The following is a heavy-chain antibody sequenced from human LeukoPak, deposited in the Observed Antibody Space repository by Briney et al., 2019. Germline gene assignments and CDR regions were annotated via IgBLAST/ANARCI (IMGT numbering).Heavy chain of an antibody. D-gene: IGHD1-26*01. CDR3: ARARLGGLFDY. CDR2: IYYSGST. V-gene: IGHV4-30-4*08. CDR1: GGSISSGDYY. J-gene: IGHJ4*02. Sequence: SETLSLTCTVSGGSISSGDYYWSWIRQPPGKGLEWIGYIYYSGSTYYNPSLKSRVTISVGTSKNQFSLKLSSVTAADTAVYYCARARLGGLFDYWGQGTLVTVSS.